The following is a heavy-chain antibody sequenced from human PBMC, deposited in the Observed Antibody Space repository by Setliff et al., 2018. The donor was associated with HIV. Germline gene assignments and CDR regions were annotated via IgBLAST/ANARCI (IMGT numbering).Heavy chain of an antibody. CDR3: ARDMFEIWERSLAKGDEFDP. V-gene: IGHV1-8*02. CDR1: GYTFIDYF. D-gene: IGHD3-10*02. CDR2: MSPFSGRT. Sequence: ASVKVSCKASGYTFIDYFIHWVRQATGQGLEWMGWMSPFSGRTGYAQKFEGRVTMTRNTSINTAYMELSSLTSDDTAIYYCARDMFEIWERSLAKGDEFDPWGQGSLVTVSS. J-gene: IGHJ5*02.